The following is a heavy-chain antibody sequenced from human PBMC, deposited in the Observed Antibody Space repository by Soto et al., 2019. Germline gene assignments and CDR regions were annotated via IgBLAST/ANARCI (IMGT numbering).Heavy chain of an antibody. J-gene: IGHJ4*02. Sequence: GFLRISCAASGFTVSSHAMPWVRQAPGKGMERVAVTSYDGSNKYYEDSVKGRFTISRDXPKNTLYRQRNSLRAVDTAVYYCATWVGYTAMAPGYFDYWGQGT. CDR2: TSYDGSNK. D-gene: IGHD5-18*01. V-gene: IGHV3-30*14. CDR1: GFTVSSHA. CDR3: ATWVGYTAMAPGYFDY.